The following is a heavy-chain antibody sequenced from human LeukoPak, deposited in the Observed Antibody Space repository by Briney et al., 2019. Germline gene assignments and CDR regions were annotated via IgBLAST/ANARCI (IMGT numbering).Heavy chain of an antibody. J-gene: IGHJ4*02. V-gene: IGHV1-18*01. CDR3: ARDSNWNVDY. D-gene: IGHD1-20*01. Sequence: EWMGWINVPNGHINYAPKLQGRVTLTTDTFTSTAYMEVRSLTSDDTAIYYCARDSNWNVDYWGQGTLVTVSS. CDR2: INVPNGHI.